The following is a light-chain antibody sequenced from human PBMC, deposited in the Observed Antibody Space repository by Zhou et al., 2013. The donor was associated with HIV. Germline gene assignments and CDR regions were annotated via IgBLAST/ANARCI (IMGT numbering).Light chain of an antibody. Sequence: DIQLTQSPSFLSASVGDRVTITCRASQDITTLLAWYQHIPGRAPKLLLYAASTLHRGAPSRFSGSGYGAQFTLTITSLQPDDSATYYCQHYSSESDYTFGQGTTLEI. J-gene: IGKJ2*01. CDR1: QDITTL. CDR3: QHYSSESDYT. V-gene: IGKV1-9*01. CDR2: AAS.